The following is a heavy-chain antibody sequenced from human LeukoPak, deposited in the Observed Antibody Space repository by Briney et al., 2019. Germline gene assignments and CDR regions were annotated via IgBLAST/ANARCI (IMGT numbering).Heavy chain of an antibody. D-gene: IGHD2-8*01. Sequence: GGSLRLSCAASGLTVRRNYMSWVRQAPGKGLESVSAIYSGWSTYYADSVRGRFTISRDNAKNSLYLQMNSLRAEDTAVYYCATLGYCTNGVCYTGFGYWGQGTLVTVSS. J-gene: IGHJ4*02. CDR3: ATLGYCTNGVCYTGFGY. CDR2: IYSGWST. CDR1: GLTVRRNY. V-gene: IGHV3-53*01.